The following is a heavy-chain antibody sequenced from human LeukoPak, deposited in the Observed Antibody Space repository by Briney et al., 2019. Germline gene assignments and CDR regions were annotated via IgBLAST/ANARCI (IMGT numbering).Heavy chain of an antibody. CDR1: GFTFSSYT. CDR3: AREGGATHFDY. CDR2: ISGSNSYI. D-gene: IGHD1-26*01. J-gene: IGHJ4*02. V-gene: IGHV3-21*01. Sequence: GGSLRLSCAASGFTFSSYTMHWIRQAPGKGLEWVSSISGSNSYIFYADSVKGRFTVSRDNAKDSLYLQMNSLRAEDTAVYYCAREGGATHFDYWGQGTLVTVSS.